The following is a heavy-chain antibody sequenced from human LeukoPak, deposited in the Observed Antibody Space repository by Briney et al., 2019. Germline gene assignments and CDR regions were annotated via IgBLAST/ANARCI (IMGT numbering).Heavy chain of an antibody. CDR3: ARTLAYDSSGYYRGYFDY. Sequence: GGSLRLSCAASGFTVSSNYMTWVRQAPGKGLEWVSVYYSGGDTYYADSVEGQFTITRDNSKNTVYLQMNSLRAGDTAVYYCARTLAYDSSGYYRGYFDYWGQGTLVTVSS. CDR1: GFTVSSNY. D-gene: IGHD3-22*01. V-gene: IGHV3-53*01. CDR2: YYSGGDT. J-gene: IGHJ4*02.